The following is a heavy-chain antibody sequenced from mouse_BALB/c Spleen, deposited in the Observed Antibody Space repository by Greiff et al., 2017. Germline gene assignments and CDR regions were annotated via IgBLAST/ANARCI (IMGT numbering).Heavy chain of an antibody. CDR3: ARGNGNYPYYYAMDY. Sequence: VQLQQSGPELVKPGASVKMSCKASGYTFTSYVMHWVKQKPGQGLEWIGYINPYNDGTKYNEKFKGKATLTSDKSSSTAYMELSSLTSEDSAVYYCARGNGNYPYYYAMDYWGQGTSVTVSS. CDR1: GYTFTSYV. D-gene: IGHD2-1*01. CDR2: INPYNDGT. V-gene: IGHV1-14*01. J-gene: IGHJ4*01.